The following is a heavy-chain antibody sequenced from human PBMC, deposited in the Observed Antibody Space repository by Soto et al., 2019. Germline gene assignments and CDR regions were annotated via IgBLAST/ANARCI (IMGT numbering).Heavy chain of an antibody. Sequence: QPGGSLRLSCAASGFTFDDYAMHWVRQAPGKGLEWVSGISWNSGSIGYADSVKGRFTISRDNAKNSLYLQMNSLRAEDTALYYCAKDISYDSSGYYPGGHYFDYWGQGPLVTVSS. CDR1: GFTFDDYA. D-gene: IGHD3-22*01. J-gene: IGHJ4*02. CDR3: AKDISYDSSGYYPGGHYFDY. V-gene: IGHV3-9*01. CDR2: ISWNSGSI.